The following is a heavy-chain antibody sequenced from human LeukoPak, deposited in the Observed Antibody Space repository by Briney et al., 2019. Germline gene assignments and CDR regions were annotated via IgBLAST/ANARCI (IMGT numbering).Heavy chain of an antibody. V-gene: IGHV1-18*01. Sequence: ASVKVSCKASGYTFTGYGISWVRQAPGQGLEWMGWISAYNGNTNYAQKLQGRVTMTTDTSTSTAYMELRSLRSDDTAVYYCATFDSSSWYFDYWGQGTLVTVSS. CDR3: ATFDSSSWYFDY. D-gene: IGHD6-13*01. J-gene: IGHJ4*02. CDR1: GYTFTGYG. CDR2: ISAYNGNT.